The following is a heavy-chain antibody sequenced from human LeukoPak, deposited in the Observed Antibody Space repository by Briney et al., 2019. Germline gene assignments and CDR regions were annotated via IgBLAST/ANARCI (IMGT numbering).Heavy chain of an antibody. V-gene: IGHV3-23*01. CDR2: IFPSGGEI. D-gene: IGHD6-19*01. J-gene: IGHJ4*02. Sequence: GGSLRLSCAASGFTFSTFAMIWVRQPPGKGLEWVSSIFPSGGEIHYADSVRGRFTISRDNSKSILSLQMNSLIAEDTAIYYCAKDISSGWPYCFDYWGQGTLVTVSS. CDR1: GFTFSTFA. CDR3: AKDISSGWPYCFDY.